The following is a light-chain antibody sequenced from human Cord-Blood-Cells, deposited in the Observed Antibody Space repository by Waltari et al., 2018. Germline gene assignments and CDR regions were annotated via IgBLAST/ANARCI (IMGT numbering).Light chain of an antibody. CDR3: QQYGSSPK. CDR2: GAS. V-gene: IGKV3-20*01. J-gene: IGKJ1*01. Sequence: EIELTQSPGPLSVSAGERASLSCRVSQSVSSSYLAWYQQKPGQAPRLLIYGASSRATGIPDRFSGSGSGTDFTLTISRLEPEDFAVYYCQQYGSSPKFGQGTKVEIE. CDR1: QSVSSSY.